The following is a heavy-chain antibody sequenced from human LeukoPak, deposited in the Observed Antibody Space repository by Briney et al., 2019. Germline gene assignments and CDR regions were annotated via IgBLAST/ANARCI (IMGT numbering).Heavy chain of an antibody. D-gene: IGHD3-22*01. Sequence: GGSLRLSCAASGFTFSSYEMNWVRQAPGKGLEWISYISGSGTTISYANSVKGRFTISRDNAMDSVYLQMNGLRVEDTAIYFCARINYFDSTGYGGEMDYWGQGNLVTVSS. J-gene: IGHJ4*02. CDR2: ISGSGTTI. V-gene: IGHV3-48*03. CDR3: ARINYFDSTGYGGEMDY. CDR1: GFTFSSYE.